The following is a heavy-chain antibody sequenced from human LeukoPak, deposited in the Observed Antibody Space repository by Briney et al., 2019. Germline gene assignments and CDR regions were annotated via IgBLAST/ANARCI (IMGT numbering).Heavy chain of an antibody. D-gene: IGHD3-22*01. V-gene: IGHV4-39*07. Sequence: SETLSLTCTVSGYSVSSSNYYWAWIRQPPGKGLEWIGNIYYSGSTYYNPSLKSRLNISVDTSKNQFSLKLTSVTAADTAVYYCASEDSTGYYLSFDYWGQGALVTVSS. CDR2: IYYSGST. CDR3: ASEDSTGYYLSFDY. J-gene: IGHJ4*02. CDR1: GYSVSSSNYY.